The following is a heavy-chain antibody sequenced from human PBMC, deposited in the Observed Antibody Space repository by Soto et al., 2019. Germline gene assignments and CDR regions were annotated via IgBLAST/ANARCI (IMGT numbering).Heavy chain of an antibody. CDR1: VGAFGRYS. D-gene: IGHD4-17*01. J-gene: IGHJ4*02. CDR3: ARGDEMTAVTIFEY. CDR2: VIPVFNTS. Sequence: SVKVSCKASVGAFGRYSVSWVRQAPGQGLEWIGGVIPVFNTSNYSLKFQGRVAIFADLSTSTVFMELRSLRSEDTALYYCARGDEMTAVTIFEYWGQGTLVTVSS. V-gene: IGHV1-69*13.